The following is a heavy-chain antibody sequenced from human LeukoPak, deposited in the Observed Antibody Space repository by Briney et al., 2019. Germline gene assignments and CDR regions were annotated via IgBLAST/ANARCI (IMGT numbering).Heavy chain of an antibody. CDR2: GHHSGTT. V-gene: IGHV4-59*01. CDR1: CASITSYY. Sequence: SETLSLTCTVSCASITSYYWNWLRQSPGKGLQWIGYGHHSGTTNYNPSLESRGTISVDTSKNQFSLKLSSVSAADTAVYYCARWELAAAGGAFDIWGQGTMVTVSS. D-gene: IGHD1-7*01. CDR3: ARWELAAAGGAFDI. J-gene: IGHJ3*02.